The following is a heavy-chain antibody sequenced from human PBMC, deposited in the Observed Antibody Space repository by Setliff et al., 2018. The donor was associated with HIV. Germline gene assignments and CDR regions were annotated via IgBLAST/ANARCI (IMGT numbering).Heavy chain of an antibody. CDR3: ARGQSCTNGVCYQY. Sequence: SETLSLTRTVSGGSINTYYWTWIRQSPGKGLEWIGYFYHSGSTNYNPSLKSRVSISVDTSKNEFSLNLSSLTAADTAVYYCARGQSCTNGVCYQYWGQGTLVTVSS. J-gene: IGHJ4*02. V-gene: IGHV4-59*01. CDR1: GGSINTYY. CDR2: FYHSGST. D-gene: IGHD2-8*01.